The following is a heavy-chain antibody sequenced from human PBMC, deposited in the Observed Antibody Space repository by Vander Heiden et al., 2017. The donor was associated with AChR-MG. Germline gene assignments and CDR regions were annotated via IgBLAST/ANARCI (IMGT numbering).Heavy chain of an antibody. J-gene: IGHJ4*02. CDR3: AKAPIATVTAYYFDY. Sequence: EVQLLESGGGLVQPGGSLRLSCAASGFTFTNDAMGWVRQAPGKGLEWVSGISGRGGSTYYADSVKGRFTISRDNPKNTLYLQMNSLRVEDTAVYYCAKAPIATVTAYYFDYWGQGTLVTVSS. V-gene: IGHV3-23*01. D-gene: IGHD4-17*01. CDR1: GFTFTNDA. CDR2: ISGRGGST.